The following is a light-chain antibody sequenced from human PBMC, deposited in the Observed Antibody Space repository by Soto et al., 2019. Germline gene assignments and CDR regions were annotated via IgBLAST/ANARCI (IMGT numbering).Light chain of an antibody. CDR2: DAS. CDR3: QHYDSIPLT. V-gene: IGKV1-33*01. Sequence: DIRLTQSPSSRSASVGDRVTITCQASQANNNYLNWYQQGPGNAPKLLIYDASNPETGVPSRFSGGGSGTHFTFTISSLRPEDIGTYFCQHYDSIPLTFGGGTKVEI. J-gene: IGKJ4*01. CDR1: QANNNY.